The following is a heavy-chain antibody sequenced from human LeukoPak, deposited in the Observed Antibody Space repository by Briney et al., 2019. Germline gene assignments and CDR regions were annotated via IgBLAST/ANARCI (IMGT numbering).Heavy chain of an antibody. CDR3: ARDRRMITATDNSYYYGMDV. D-gene: IGHD3-16*01. CDR2: VNPNTGGA. V-gene: IGHV1-2*02. J-gene: IGHJ6*02. Sequence: ASVKVSCKPSGYIFTDYYIHWVRQAPGQGLEWMGWVNPNTGGANFPQKFQGRVTMTRDTSISTAYMELSGLRSDDTAVYYCARDRRMITATDNSYYYGMDVWGPGTTVTVSS. CDR1: GYIFTDYY.